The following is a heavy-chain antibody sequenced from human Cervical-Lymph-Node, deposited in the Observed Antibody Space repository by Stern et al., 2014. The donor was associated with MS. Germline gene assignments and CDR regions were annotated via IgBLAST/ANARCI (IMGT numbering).Heavy chain of an antibody. V-gene: IGHV1-69*06. CDR3: AKDPPLAFSSGDYVP. CDR2: IIPLFGAA. CDR1: GGTFTNYG. Sequence: VQLVESGAAVKKPGSSVKVSCKASGGTFTNYGISWVRQGPGQGLEWMGGIIPLFGAANYAQTFQGRGSLTADKSTSPADMDLTNLTSEDTAVYFCAKDPPLAFSSGDYVPWGQGTLVTVSS. J-gene: IGHJ5*02. D-gene: IGHD4-17*01.